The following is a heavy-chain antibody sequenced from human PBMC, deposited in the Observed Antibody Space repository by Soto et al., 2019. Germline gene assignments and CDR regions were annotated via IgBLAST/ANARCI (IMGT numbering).Heavy chain of an antibody. CDR2: IGTAGDP. CDR3: ARGGVSVERDYYGMDV. V-gene: IGHV3-13*05. D-gene: IGHD1-26*01. J-gene: IGHJ6*02. CDR1: GFTFSSYD. Sequence: EVQLVESGGGLVQPGGSLRLSCAASGFTFSSYDMHWVRQATGKGLEWVSAIGTAGDPYYPGSVKGRFTISRENAKNSLYLQMNSLRAGDTAVYYCARGGVSVERDYYGMDVWGQGTTVTVSS.